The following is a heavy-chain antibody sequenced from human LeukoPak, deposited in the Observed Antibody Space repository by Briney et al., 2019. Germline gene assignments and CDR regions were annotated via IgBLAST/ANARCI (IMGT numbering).Heavy chain of an antibody. V-gene: IGHV4-59*11. J-gene: IGHJ4*02. D-gene: IGHD1-26*01. CDR1: GGSISSHY. CDR3: ARVRVGATTSFDY. Sequence: SETLSLTCTVSGGSISSHYWSWIRQPPGKGLEWIGYIYYSGSTNYNPSLKSRVTISVDTSKNQFSLKLSSVTAADTAVYYCARVRVGATTSFDYWGQGTLVTVSS. CDR2: IYYSGST.